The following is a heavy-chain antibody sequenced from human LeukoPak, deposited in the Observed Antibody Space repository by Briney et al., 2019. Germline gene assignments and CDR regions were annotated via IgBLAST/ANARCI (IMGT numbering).Heavy chain of an antibody. CDR2: ISNDGNNK. CDR3: ARGQYCSGTSCYTYYYYYNMDV. D-gene: IGHD2-2*02. V-gene: IGHV3-30*04. Sequence: HPGGSLRLSCAASGFTFSSHAVHWVRQAPGQGLEWVAVISNDGNNKYYGDSVKGRFTISRDNSKSTLYLLMNSLRADDTAVYYCARGQYCSGTSCYTYYYYYNMDVWGQGTTVTVSS. CDR1: GFTFSSHA. J-gene: IGHJ6*02.